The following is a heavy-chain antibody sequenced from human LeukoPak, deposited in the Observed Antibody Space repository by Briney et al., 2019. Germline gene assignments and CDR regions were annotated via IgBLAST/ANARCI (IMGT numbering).Heavy chain of an antibody. V-gene: IGHV3-7*01. D-gene: IGHD2-21*01. CDR2: IKQDGSEE. J-gene: IGHJ3*02. Sequence: GGSLRLSCAASGFTFSNYWMSWVRQAPGKGLEWVANIKQDGSEEYYVGSVKGRFTISRDNAKNSLYLQMNSLRAEDTAVYYCANSGPISFDAFDIWGQGTMVTVSS. CDR1: GFTFSNYW. CDR3: ANSGPISFDAFDI.